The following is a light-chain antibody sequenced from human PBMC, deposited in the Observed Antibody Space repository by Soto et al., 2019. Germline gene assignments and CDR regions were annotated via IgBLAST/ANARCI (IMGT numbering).Light chain of an antibody. CDR3: QQYNNWPPGT. J-gene: IGKJ1*01. CDR2: GAS. Sequence: EIVMTQSPATLSVSPGERATLSCRASQSVSSNLAWYQQKPGQAPRLLIYGASTRATGIPARFSGSGSGTELTLTISRLQSEDFAVYYCQQYNNWPPGTFGQGTKVEIK. V-gene: IGKV3-15*01. CDR1: QSVSSN.